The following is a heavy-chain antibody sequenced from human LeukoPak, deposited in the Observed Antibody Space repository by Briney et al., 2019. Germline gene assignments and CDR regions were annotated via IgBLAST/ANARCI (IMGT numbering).Heavy chain of an antibody. CDR2: ISYDGSNK. V-gene: IGHV3-30*18. J-gene: IGHJ1*01. CDR1: GFTVSSYG. Sequence: GGSLRLSCAASGFTVSSYGMHWVRQAPGKGLEWVAVISYDGSNKYYADSVKGRFTISRDNSKNTLYLQMNSLRAEDTAVYYCAKWPSGSHEYFQHWGQGTLVTVSS. D-gene: IGHD1-26*01. CDR3: AKWPSGSHEYFQH.